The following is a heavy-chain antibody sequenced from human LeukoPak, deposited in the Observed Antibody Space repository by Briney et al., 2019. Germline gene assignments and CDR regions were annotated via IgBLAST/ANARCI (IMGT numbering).Heavy chain of an antibody. CDR1: GFTISNYW. Sequence: GGSLRLSCVGPGFTISNYWMHWVRQAPGTGLVWVSRIHPDGSITTYADSVKGRFTISRDNTKNTLYLQMNSLRAEDTAVYYCAPQQAFSPYNWFDPWGQGTLVTVSS. V-gene: IGHV3-74*03. J-gene: IGHJ5*02. CDR2: IHPDGSIT. D-gene: IGHD3-3*02. CDR3: APQQAFSPYNWFDP.